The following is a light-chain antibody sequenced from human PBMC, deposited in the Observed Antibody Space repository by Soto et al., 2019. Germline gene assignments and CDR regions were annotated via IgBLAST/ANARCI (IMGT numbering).Light chain of an antibody. CDR2: GNS. V-gene: IGLV1-40*01. CDR1: SSNIGAGYD. J-gene: IGLJ1*01. Sequence: QSMLTQPPSVSGAPGQRVTISCTGSSSNIGAGYDVHWYQQLPGTAPKLLIYGNSNRPSGVPDRFSGSKSGTSASLAITGLQAEDEADDYCQSYDSSLRCCYVFGTRTKVTVL. CDR3: QSYDSSLRCCYV.